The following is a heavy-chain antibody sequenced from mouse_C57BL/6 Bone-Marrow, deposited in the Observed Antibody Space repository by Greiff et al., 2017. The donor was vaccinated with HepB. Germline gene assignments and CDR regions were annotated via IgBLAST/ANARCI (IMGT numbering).Heavy chain of an antibody. CDR2: IDPNSGGT. CDR1: GYTFTSYW. J-gene: IGHJ4*01. Sequence: VQLQQPGAELVKPGASVKLSCKASGYTFTSYWMHWVKQRPGRGLEWIGRIDPNSGGTKYNEKFKSKATLTVDKPSSTAYMQLSSLTSEDSAVYYCARSLSYGNYGGFPMDYWGQGTSVTVSS. CDR3: ARSLSYGNYGGFPMDY. D-gene: IGHD2-1*01. V-gene: IGHV1-72*01.